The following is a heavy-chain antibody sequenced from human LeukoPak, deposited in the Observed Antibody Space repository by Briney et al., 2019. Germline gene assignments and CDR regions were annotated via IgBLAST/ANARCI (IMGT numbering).Heavy chain of an antibody. V-gene: IGHV3-30*04. CDR1: GFTFSSYA. CDR3: ARDRGSSSWYYFDY. CDR2: ISYDGSNK. Sequence: GRSLRLSYAASGFTFSSYAMHWVRQAPGKGLEGVAVISYDGSNKYYADSVKGRFTISRDNSKNTLYLQMNSLRAEDTAVYYCARDRGSSSWYYFDYWGQGTLVTVSS. D-gene: IGHD6-13*01. J-gene: IGHJ4*02.